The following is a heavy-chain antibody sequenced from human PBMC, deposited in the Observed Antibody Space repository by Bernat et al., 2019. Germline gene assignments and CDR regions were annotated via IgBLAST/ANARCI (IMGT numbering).Heavy chain of an antibody. CDR3: ARRPLLWFGEFAGWFDP. V-gene: IGHV1-8*01. D-gene: IGHD3-10*01. J-gene: IGHJ5*02. Sequence: QVQLVQSGAEVKKPGASVKVSCKASGYTITSYDINWVRQATGQGLEWMGWMNPNSGNTGYAQKFQGRVTMTRNTSISTAYMELSSLRSEDTAVYYCARRPLLWFGEFAGWFDPWGQGTLVTVSS. CDR2: MNPNSGNT. CDR1: GYTITSYD.